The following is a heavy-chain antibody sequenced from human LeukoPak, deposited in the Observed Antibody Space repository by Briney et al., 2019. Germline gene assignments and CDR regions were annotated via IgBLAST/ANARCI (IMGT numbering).Heavy chain of an antibody. Sequence: SETLSLTCTVSGGSISSSSYYWGWIRQPPGEGLEWIGSIYYSGSTYYNPSLKSRVTISVDTSKNQFSLKLSSVTAADTAVYYCARADSNYYYYYMDVWGKGTTVTVSS. CDR2: IYYSGST. V-gene: IGHV4-39*07. J-gene: IGHJ6*03. D-gene: IGHD4-11*01. CDR1: GGSISSSSYY. CDR3: ARADSNYYYYYMDV.